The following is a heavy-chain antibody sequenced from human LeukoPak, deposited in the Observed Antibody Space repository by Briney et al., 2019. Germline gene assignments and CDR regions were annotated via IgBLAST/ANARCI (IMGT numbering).Heavy chain of an antibody. CDR1: GFTFSSYS. V-gene: IGHV3-21*01. J-gene: IGHJ3*02. CDR2: ISSSSDYI. D-gene: IGHD2-2*01. CDR3: ASRYCTSTNCYAFDI. Sequence: PGGSLRLSCAASGFTFSSYSMNWVRQAPGKGLEWVSAISSSSDYIFYADSVQGRFTISRDNAVNSLFPQMNSLRAEDTAVYYCASRYCTSTNCYAFDIWGQGTVVTVSS.